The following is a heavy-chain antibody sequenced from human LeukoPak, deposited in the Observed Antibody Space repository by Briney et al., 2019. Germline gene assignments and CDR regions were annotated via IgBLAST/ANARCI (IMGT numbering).Heavy chain of an antibody. J-gene: IGHJ4*02. CDR2: IHPEGNET. Sequence: GGSLRLSCVASGFTFSNFSMSWVRQAPGRGLEWVSNIHPEGNETYHVESVKGRFTISRDNAKNTLFLQMNGLRVEDTAVYYCSRCSDFSGDHWGQGILVTVS. V-gene: IGHV3-7*01. CDR3: SRCSDFSGDH. D-gene: IGHD6-25*01. CDR1: GFTFSNFS.